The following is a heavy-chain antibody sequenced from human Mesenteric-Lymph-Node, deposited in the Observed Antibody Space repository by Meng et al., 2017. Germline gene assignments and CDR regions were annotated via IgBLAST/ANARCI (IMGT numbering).Heavy chain of an antibody. V-gene: IGHV3-49*03. D-gene: IGHD3-16*02. J-gene: IGHJ3*02. CDR2: IRSKAYGGTT. CDR3: TRDHYDYVWGSYRPPHDAFDI. Sequence: GESLKISCTASGFTFGDYAMSWFRQAPGKGLEWVGFIRSKAYGGTTEYAASVKGRFTISRDDFKSIAYLQMNSLKTEDTAVYYCTRDHYDYVWGSYRPPHDAFDIWGQGTMVTVSS. CDR1: GFTFGDYA.